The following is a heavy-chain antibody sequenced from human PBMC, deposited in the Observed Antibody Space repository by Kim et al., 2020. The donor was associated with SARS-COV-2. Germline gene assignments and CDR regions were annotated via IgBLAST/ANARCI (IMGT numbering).Heavy chain of an antibody. D-gene: IGHD3-10*01. J-gene: IGHJ3*02. CDR2: IYYSGST. CDR3: ARVGARMVRGVIISSYPFDI. Sequence: SETLSLTCTVSGGSISSGGYYWSWIRQHPGKGLEWIGYIYYSGSTYYNPSLKSRVTISVDTSKNQFSLKLSSVTAADTAVYYCARVGARMVRGVIISSYPFDIWGQGTMVTVSS. CDR1: GGSISSGGYY. V-gene: IGHV4-31*03.